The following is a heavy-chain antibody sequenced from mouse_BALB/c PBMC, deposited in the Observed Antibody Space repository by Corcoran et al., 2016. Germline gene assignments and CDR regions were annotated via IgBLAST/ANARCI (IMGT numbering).Heavy chain of an antibody. V-gene: IGHV1-26*01. J-gene: IGHJ4*01. D-gene: IGHD2-2*01. Sequence: EVQLQQSGPELVKPGASVKISCMASGYSFTGYYMHWVKQSHVKSLEWIGRINPYNGATSYNQNFKDKASLTVDKSSSTAYMELHSLTSEDSAVYYCARGYDPHYYAMDYWGQGTSVTVSS. CDR3: ARGYDPHYYAMDY. CDR2: INPYNGAT. CDR1: GYSFTGYY.